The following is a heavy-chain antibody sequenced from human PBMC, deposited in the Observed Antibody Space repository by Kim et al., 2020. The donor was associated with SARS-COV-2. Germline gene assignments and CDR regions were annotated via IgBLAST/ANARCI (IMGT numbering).Heavy chain of an antibody. V-gene: IGHV3-64D*06. Sequence: GGSLRLSCSASGFSFSDDAIHWVRQAPGKGLEYVAATTRSGGSSFYPASVEGRFTVSRDNSKNTLYLQMSSLRAEDTSVYYCARYGRDYGAVHWGQGTLVTVSS. CDR3: ARYGRDYGAVH. CDR1: GFSFSDDA. D-gene: IGHD3-10*01. J-gene: IGHJ4*02. CDR2: TTRSGGSS.